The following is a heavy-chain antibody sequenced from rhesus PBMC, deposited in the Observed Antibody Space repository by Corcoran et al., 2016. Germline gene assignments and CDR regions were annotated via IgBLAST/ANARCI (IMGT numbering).Heavy chain of an antibody. CDR1: GLLLSEHE. CDR2: MTYNARDT. J-gene: IGHJ4*01. CDR3: AREGAPVGTRYLDF. V-gene: IGHV3-59*01. Sequence: EVQLVEPGGGVATLGWTVRLACGPMGLLLSEHEYPRSARLEWVSRMTYNARDTWYADSMKGSFTLSRENAKNTLYLQMDSLRPEDTAVYYCAREGAPVGTRYLDFWGQGVLVTVSS. D-gene: IGHD6-25*01.